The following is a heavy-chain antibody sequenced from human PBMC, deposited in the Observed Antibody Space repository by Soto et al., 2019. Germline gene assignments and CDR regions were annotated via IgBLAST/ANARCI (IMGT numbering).Heavy chain of an antibody. CDR3: ARDLDGSGNYYTDY. CDR2: ISPYNRNT. Sequence: ASVKVSCKASGYPFSSIGISWVRQAPGQGLEWMGWISPYNRNTYYAQRLQGRATMTTDTSTSTAYMELRSLRFDDTAVYFCARDLDGSGNYYTDYWGQGTLVTSPQ. V-gene: IGHV1-18*01. CDR1: GYPFSSIG. J-gene: IGHJ4*02. D-gene: IGHD3-10*01.